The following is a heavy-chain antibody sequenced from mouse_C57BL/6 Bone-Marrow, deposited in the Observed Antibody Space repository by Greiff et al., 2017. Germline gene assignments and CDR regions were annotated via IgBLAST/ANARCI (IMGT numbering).Heavy chain of an antibody. D-gene: IGHD2-3*01. CDR3: TRERLLPWFAY. J-gene: IGHJ3*01. CDR1: GYTFTDYE. V-gene: IGHV1-15*01. Sequence: VQLQQSGAELVRPGASVTLSCKASGYTFTDYEMHWVKQTPVHGLAWIGAIDPETGGTDYNQKFKGKAILTADKSTSTAYMELRSLTSEDSAVYYCTRERLLPWFAYWGQGTLVTVSA. CDR2: IDPETGGT.